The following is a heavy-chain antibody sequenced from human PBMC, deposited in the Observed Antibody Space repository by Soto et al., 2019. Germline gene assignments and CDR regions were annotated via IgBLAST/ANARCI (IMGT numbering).Heavy chain of an antibody. V-gene: IGHV3-21*01. J-gene: IGHJ3*02. CDR2: ISSSSSYI. CDR1: GFTFSSYS. CDR3: ARERREHPNPFDI. Sequence: SGGSLRLSCAASGFTFSSYSMNWVRQAPGKGLEWVSSISSSSSYIYYADSVKGRFTISRDNAKNSLYLQMNSLRAEDTAVYYCARERREHPNPFDIWGQGTMVTVSS. D-gene: IGHD1-26*01.